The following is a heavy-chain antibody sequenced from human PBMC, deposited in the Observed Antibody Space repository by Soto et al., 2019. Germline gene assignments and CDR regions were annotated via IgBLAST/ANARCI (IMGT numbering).Heavy chain of an antibody. D-gene: IGHD2-15*01. CDR1: GGTFSSYA. J-gene: IGHJ6*02. CDR3: ARGGGYCSGGSCYKSYGMDV. CDR2: IIPIFGTA. V-gene: IGHV1-69*06. Sequence: QVQLVQSGAEVKKPGSSVKVSCKASGGTFSSYAISWVRQAPGQGLEWMGGIIPIFGTANYAQKFQGRVTITADKSTSTAYMELSSRRSEDTAVYYCARGGGYCSGGSCYKSYGMDVWGQGTTVTVAS.